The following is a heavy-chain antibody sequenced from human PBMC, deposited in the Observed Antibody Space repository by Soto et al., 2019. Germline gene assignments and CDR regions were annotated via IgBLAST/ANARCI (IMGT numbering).Heavy chain of an antibody. CDR3: AKGVGWNYATIDY. V-gene: IGHV3-30*18. Sequence: GGSLRLSCAASGFTFSSYGMHWVRQAPGKGLEWVAVISYDGSNKYYADSVKGRFTISRDNSKNTLYLQMNSLRAEDTAVYYCAKGVGWNYATIDYWGQGTLVTVSS. J-gene: IGHJ4*02. CDR1: GFTFSSYG. CDR2: ISYDGSNK. D-gene: IGHD1-7*01.